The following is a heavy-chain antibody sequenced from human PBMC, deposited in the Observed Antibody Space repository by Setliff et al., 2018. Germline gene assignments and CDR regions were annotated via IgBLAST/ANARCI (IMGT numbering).Heavy chain of an antibody. CDR2: INPSSGAT. J-gene: IGHJ3*02. CDR1: GYTFTGYY. Sequence: GASVKVSCKASGYTFTGYYMYWVRQAPGQGLEWMGRINPSSGATIYAQKCQGRVTMTSDTSISTAYMELGRLRSDDTAVYFCARDGGGDSDAFDIWGQGTMVTVS. CDR3: ARDGGGDSDAFDI. V-gene: IGHV1-2*06. D-gene: IGHD3-16*01.